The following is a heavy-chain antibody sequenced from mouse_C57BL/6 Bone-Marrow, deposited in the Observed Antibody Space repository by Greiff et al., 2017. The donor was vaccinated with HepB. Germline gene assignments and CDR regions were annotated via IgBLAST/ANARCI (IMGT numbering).Heavy chain of an antibody. CDR3: ARDPNLIWFDY. Sequence: QVQLQQPGAELVKPGASVKLSCKASGYTFTSYWMHWVKQRPGQGLEWIGMIHPNSGSTNYNEKFKSKATLTVDKSSSTAYMQLSSRTSEDSAVYYCARDPNLIWFDYWGQGTTLTVSS. D-gene: IGHD2-2*01. V-gene: IGHV1-64*01. CDR2: IHPNSGST. CDR1: GYTFTSYW. J-gene: IGHJ2*01.